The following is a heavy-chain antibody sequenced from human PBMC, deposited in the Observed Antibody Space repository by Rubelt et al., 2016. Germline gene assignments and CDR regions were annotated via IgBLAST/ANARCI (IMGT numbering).Heavy chain of an antibody. CDR2: IYHSGST. Sequence: QVQLQESGPGLVKPSGTLSLTCAVSGGSISSSNWWSWVRQPPGKGLEWIGEIYHSGSTNYNPSLKSRVTISVDKSKTPCARELSVVTAADTAVYYCARGAGSGSYYNTYWGQGTLVTVSS. D-gene: IGHD3-10*01. CDR1: GGSISSSNW. V-gene: IGHV4-4*02. J-gene: IGHJ4*02. CDR3: ARGAGSGSYYNTY.